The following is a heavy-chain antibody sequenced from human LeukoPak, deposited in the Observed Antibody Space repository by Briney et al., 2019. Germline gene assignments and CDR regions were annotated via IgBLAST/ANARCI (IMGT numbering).Heavy chain of an antibody. Sequence: SETLSLTCTVSGGSINSYWSWIRQPAGKGLEWIGRISGSGTITYNPALQSRLSISIDTSKNQLSLKLMSVTAADTAVYYCARHRTYYDILTGYLTSYYFDYWGQGTLVTVSS. CDR1: GGSINSY. J-gene: IGHJ4*02. V-gene: IGHV4-4*07. D-gene: IGHD3-9*01. CDR2: ISGSGTI. CDR3: ARHRTYYDILTGYLTSYYFDY.